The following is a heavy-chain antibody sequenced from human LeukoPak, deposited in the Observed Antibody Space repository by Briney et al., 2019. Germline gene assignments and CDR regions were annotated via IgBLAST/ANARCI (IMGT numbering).Heavy chain of an antibody. J-gene: IGHJ6*03. CDR2: IIPIFGTA. V-gene: IGHV1-69*06. D-gene: IGHD6-6*01. Sequence: GASVKVSCKASGYTFTSYAISWVRQAPGQGLEWMGGIIPIFGTANYAQKFQGRVTITADKSTSTAYMELSSLRSEDTAVYYCASCKYSSYYYMDVWGKGTTVTVSS. CDR1: GYTFTSYA. CDR3: ASCKYSSYYYMDV.